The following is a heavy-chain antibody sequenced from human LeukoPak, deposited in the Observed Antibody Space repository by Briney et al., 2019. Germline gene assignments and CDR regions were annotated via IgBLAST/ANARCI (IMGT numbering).Heavy chain of an antibody. CDR1: GFTFSSYG. J-gene: IGHJ1*01. CDR2: IWYDGSNK. CDR3: ARDLAVAGTSEYFQH. D-gene: IGHD6-19*01. Sequence: GGSLRLSCAASGFTFSSYGMHWVRQAPGKGLEWVAVIWYDGSNKYYADSVKGRFTISRDNSKNMLYLQMNSLRAEDTAVYYCARDLAVAGTSEYFQHWGQGTLVTVSS. V-gene: IGHV3-33*01.